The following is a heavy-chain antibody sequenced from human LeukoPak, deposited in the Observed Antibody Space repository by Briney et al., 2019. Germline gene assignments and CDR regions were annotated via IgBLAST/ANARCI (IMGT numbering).Heavy chain of an antibody. J-gene: IGHJ5*02. CDR2: IYYSGSI. CDR1: GGSISSYY. V-gene: IGHV4-59*01. D-gene: IGHD1-26*01. CDR3: ARDATKWHNWFDP. Sequence: SETLSLTCTVSGGSISSYYWSWIRQPPGKGLEWIGYIYYSGSINYNPSLKSRVTISVDTSKNQFSLKLSSVTAADTAVYYCARDATKWHNWFDPWGQGTLVTVSS.